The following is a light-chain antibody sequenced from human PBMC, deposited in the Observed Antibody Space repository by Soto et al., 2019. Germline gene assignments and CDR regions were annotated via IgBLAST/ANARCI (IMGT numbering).Light chain of an antibody. CDR1: QGISRW. Sequence: DIQMTQSPSSVSASVGDRVTITCRASQGISRWLVWYQQKPGKAPKLLIYAASSLQSGVPSRFSGSGSGTHCTLTLGSPQPEDFAPYCCKQANIFPLPSGGGTKVEIK. CDR2: AAS. V-gene: IGKV1D-12*01. J-gene: IGKJ4*01. CDR3: KQANIFPLP.